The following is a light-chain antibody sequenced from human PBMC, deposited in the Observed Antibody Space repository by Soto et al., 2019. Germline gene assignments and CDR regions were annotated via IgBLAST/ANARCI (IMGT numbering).Light chain of an antibody. CDR3: GAWDTSLGAVV. Sequence: QSVLTQPPSVSAAPGQKVIISCSGNSSNIGKNYVFWYQQFPGTAPKLLIYDNYKRPSGIPDRFSVSKSGASATLAITGLHTGDEADYYCGAWDTSLGAVVFGGGTKLTVL. CDR2: DNY. CDR1: SSNIGKNY. J-gene: IGLJ2*01. V-gene: IGLV1-51*01.